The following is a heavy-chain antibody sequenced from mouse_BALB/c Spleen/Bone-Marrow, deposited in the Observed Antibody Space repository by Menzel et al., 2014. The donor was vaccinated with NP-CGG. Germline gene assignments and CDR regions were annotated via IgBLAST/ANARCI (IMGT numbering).Heavy chain of an antibody. CDR3: ARGAYYGNYFDY. CDR1: GYAFTNYL. Sequence: QVQLQQSGAELVRPGTSVKVSCKASGYAFTNYLIEWVKQRPGQGLEWIGVINPGNGGTNYNEKFKGKATLTADKSSSTAYMQLSSLTSDDSAVYFCARGAYYGNYFDYWGQGTTLTVSS. V-gene: IGHV1-54*01. CDR2: INPGNGGT. J-gene: IGHJ2*01. D-gene: IGHD2-10*01.